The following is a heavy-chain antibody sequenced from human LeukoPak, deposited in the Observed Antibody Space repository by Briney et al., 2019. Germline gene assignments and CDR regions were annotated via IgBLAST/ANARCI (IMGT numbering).Heavy chain of an antibody. J-gene: IGHJ4*02. V-gene: IGHV1-69*13. CDR2: IIPIFGTA. Sequence: SVKVSCKASGGTFSSYAISWVRQAPGQGLEWMGGIIPIFGTANYAQKFQGRVTITADESTSTAYMELSSLRSEDTAVYYCARVGPLRFLEWLSFWGQGTLVTVSS. CDR3: ARVGPLRFLEWLSF. CDR1: GGTFSSYA. D-gene: IGHD3-3*01.